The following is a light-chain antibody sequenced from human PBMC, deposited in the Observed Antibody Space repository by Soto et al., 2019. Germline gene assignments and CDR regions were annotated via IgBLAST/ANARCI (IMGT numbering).Light chain of an antibody. V-gene: IGLV1-51*01. Sequence: QSVLTQPPSVSAAPGQKVTISCSGSSSNIGYNFVSWYQHLPGTAPKLLIYDDNNRPSGIPDRFSGSKSGTSATLAITGLQTGDEADYYCGSWDSSLVVYVFXSGTKVTVL. J-gene: IGLJ1*01. CDR2: DDN. CDR3: GSWDSSLVVYV. CDR1: SSNIGYNF.